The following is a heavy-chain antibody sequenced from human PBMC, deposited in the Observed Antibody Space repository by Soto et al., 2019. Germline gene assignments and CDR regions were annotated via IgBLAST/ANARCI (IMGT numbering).Heavy chain of an antibody. Sequence: GESLKISCKGSGYTFTSHWIAWVRQMPGKGLEWMGIMYPGESDTRYSPSFQGQVTISADKSISTAYLQWSSLKASDTAMYYCARIYSGTYRLDVWGQGTTVTVSS. CDR1: GYTFTSHW. CDR3: ARIYSGTYRLDV. J-gene: IGHJ6*02. V-gene: IGHV5-51*01. D-gene: IGHD1-26*01. CDR2: MYPGESDT.